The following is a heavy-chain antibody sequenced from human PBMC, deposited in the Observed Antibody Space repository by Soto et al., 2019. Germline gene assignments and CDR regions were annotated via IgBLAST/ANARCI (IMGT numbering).Heavy chain of an antibody. J-gene: IGHJ3*01. D-gene: IGHD5-12*01. CDR1: RYTFTTYD. V-gene: IGHV1-8*01. CDR3: VVATADTFDF. Sequence: QVQLVQSGAEVKKPGASVKVSCKASRYTFTTYDINWLRQATGQGLEWMGWMNPSSGNTGYPQNFQGRVTMTRDTSTNTAYMELSSLRSEDTVVYYCVVATADTFDFWGHGTMVTVSS. CDR2: MNPSSGNT.